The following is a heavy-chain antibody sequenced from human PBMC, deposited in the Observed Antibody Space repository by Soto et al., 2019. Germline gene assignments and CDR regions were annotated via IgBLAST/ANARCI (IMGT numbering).Heavy chain of an antibody. CDR3: ARHGRDYGDYELIWYYYYGMDV. Sequence: HPGGSLRLSCAASGFTFSSYEMNWVRQAPGKXLEWVSYISSSGSTIYYADSVKGRFTISRDNAKNSLYLQMNSLRAEDTAVYYCARHGRDYGDYELIWYYYYGMDVWGQGTTVTVSS. J-gene: IGHJ6*02. CDR2: ISSSGSTI. D-gene: IGHD4-17*01. CDR1: GFTFSSYE. V-gene: IGHV3-48*03.